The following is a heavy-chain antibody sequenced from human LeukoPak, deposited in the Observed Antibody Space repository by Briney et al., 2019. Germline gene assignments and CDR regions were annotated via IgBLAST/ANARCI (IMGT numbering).Heavy chain of an antibody. CDR3: ARVFGVVPAARFDP. Sequence: SVKVSCKASGGTFSSYAISWVRQAPGQGLEWMGGIIPIFGTANYAQKFQGRVTVTADKSTSTAYMEMSSLRFEDTAVYYCARVFGVVPAARFDPWGQGTLVTVSS. D-gene: IGHD2-2*01. CDR1: GGTFSSYA. CDR2: IIPIFGTA. J-gene: IGHJ5*02. V-gene: IGHV1-69*06.